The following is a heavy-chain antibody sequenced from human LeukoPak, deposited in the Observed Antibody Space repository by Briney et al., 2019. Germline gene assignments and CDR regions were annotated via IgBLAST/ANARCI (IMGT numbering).Heavy chain of an antibody. CDR3: AKDRVLLWFGEFSDV. J-gene: IGHJ6*04. Sequence: GGSLRLSCAASGFTFSSYSMNWVRQAPGKGLEWVSSISGSTTYIFYADSVKGRFTISRDNAKNSLYLQMNSLRAEDTAVYYCAKDRVLLWFGEFSDVWGKGTTVTVSS. CDR2: ISGSTTYI. V-gene: IGHV3-21*01. D-gene: IGHD3-10*01. CDR1: GFTFSSYS.